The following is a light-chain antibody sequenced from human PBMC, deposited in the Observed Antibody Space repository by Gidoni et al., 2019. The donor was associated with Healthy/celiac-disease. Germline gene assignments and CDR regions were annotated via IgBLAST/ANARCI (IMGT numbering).Light chain of an antibody. V-gene: IGLV2-23*02. CDR1: SSDVGSYNL. CDR3: CSYAGSSTVV. J-gene: IGLJ2*01. Sequence: QSALTPPASVSGSPGQSFTISCTGTSSDVGSYNLVSWYQQHPGKAPKLMIYEVSKRPSSVSNRFSGSKSGNTASLTSSGLQAEDEADYYCCSYAGSSTVVFGGGTKLTVL. CDR2: EVS.